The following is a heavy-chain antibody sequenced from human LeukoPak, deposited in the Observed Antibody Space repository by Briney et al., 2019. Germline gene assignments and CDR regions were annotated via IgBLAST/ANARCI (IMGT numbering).Heavy chain of an antibody. CDR1: GGSFSGYY. CDR2: INHSGST. J-gene: IGHJ6*02. Sequence: PSETLSLTCAVYGGSFSGYYWSWIRQPPGKGVEWIGEINHSGSTNYNPSLKSRVTISVDTSKTQFSLKLSSVTAADTAVYYCARGLYYYGSGSYYPLYYYYGMDVWGQGTTVTVSS. D-gene: IGHD3-10*01. V-gene: IGHV4-34*01. CDR3: ARGLYYYGSGSYYPLYYYYGMDV.